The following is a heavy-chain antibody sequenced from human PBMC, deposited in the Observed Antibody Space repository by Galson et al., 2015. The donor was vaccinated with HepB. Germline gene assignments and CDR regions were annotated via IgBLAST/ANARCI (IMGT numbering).Heavy chain of an antibody. CDR3: ARDNYYYDSSGYHDY. Sequence: SVKASCKAFGYTFSNYYMHWVRQAPGQGLEWMGMMNPSGGSTSYAQRFQDRVTMTWDMSTSTVYMELSSLRSEDTAVYYCARDNYYYDSSGYHDYWGQGTLVTVSS. J-gene: IGHJ4*02. D-gene: IGHD3-22*01. CDR1: GYTFSNYY. CDR2: MNPSGGST. V-gene: IGHV1-46*03.